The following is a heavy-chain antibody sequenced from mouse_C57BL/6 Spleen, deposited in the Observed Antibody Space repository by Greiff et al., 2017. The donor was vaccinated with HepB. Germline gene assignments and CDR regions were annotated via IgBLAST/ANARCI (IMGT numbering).Heavy chain of an antibody. CDR3: ARHDQNSNYGADYFDY. V-gene: IGHV1-62-2*01. J-gene: IGHJ2*01. CDR2: FYPGSGSI. CDR1: GYTFTEYT. Sequence: QVQLKESGAELVKPGASVKLSCKASGYTFTEYTIHWVKQRSGQGLEWIGWFYPGSGSIKYNEKFKDKATLTADKSSSTVYMELSRLTSEDSAVYFCARHDQNSNYGADYFDYWGQGTTLTVSS. D-gene: IGHD2-5*01.